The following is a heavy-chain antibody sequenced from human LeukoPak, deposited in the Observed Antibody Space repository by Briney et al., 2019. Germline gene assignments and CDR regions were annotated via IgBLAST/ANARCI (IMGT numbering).Heavy chain of an antibody. V-gene: IGHV1-2*06. CDR1: GYTFTGYY. CDR2: INPNSGGT. D-gene: IGHD2-15*01. J-gene: IGHJ4*02. Sequence: ASVKVSCKASGYTFTGYYMHWVRQAPGQGLEWMGRINPNSGGTNYAQKFQGRVTMTRDTFISTAYMELSRLRSDDTAVYYCARRRSGGSCCYYFDYWGQGTLVTVSS. CDR3: ARRRSGGSCCYYFDY.